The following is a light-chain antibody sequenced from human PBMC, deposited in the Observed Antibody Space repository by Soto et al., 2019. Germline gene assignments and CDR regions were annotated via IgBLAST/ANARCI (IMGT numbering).Light chain of an antibody. CDR1: QTISTW. V-gene: IGKV1-5*01. Sequence: DIQMTQSPSTLSASVGDRVTITCRASQTISTWLAWYQQKPGKAPELLMYDASRLESGVPSTFSGSGSGTEFTLTISSLQPDDVATYYCQQYSGYWTFGQGTKVEIK. CDR2: DAS. J-gene: IGKJ1*01. CDR3: QQYSGYWT.